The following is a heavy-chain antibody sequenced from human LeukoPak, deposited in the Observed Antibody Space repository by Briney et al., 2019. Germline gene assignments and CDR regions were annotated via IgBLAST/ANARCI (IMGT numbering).Heavy chain of an antibody. J-gene: IGHJ6*03. Sequence: SETLSLTCTVSGGSISSYYWSWIRQPPGKGLEWIGYIYYSGSTNYNPSLKSRVTISVDTSKNQFSLKLSSVTAADTAVYYCAREGRNAGYDFWTPGGDYYMDVWGKGTTVTVSS. V-gene: IGHV4-59*12. CDR2: IYYSGST. CDR3: AREGRNAGYDFWTPGGDYYMDV. D-gene: IGHD3-3*01. CDR1: GGSISSYY.